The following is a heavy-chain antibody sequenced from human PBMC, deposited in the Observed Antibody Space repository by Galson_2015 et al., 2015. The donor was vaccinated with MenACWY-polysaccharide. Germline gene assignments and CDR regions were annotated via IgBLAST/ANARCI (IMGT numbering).Heavy chain of an antibody. D-gene: IGHD3-10*01. Sequence: ETLSLTCTVSGGYVSSRTYYWSWIRQTRGQGLEWIGYVYHTGRVDHNPSLKSRLTMSMDKSRNQFSLKLTSMTAADTGVYYCAREVHYNSGSWRHFDHWGQGSLVTVSS. J-gene: IGHJ4*02. CDR3: AREVHYNSGSWRHFDH. V-gene: IGHV4-61*01. CDR2: VYHTGRV. CDR1: GGYVSSRTYY.